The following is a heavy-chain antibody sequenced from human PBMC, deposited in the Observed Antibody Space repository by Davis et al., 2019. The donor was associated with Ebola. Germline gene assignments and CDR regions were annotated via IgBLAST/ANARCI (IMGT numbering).Heavy chain of an antibody. CDR3: ARLYTIFGVAPSGALDI. J-gene: IGHJ3*02. D-gene: IGHD3-3*01. CDR2: ITGSGGST. V-gene: IGHV3-23*01. CDR1: GFTFARFA. Sequence: GGSLRLSCEASGFTFARFAMNWVRQAPGKGLEWVSGITGSGGSTYYADSVKGRFTISRDNSKNTLYLQMSSLRAEDSAIYYCARLYTIFGVAPSGALDIWGQGTMVTVSS.